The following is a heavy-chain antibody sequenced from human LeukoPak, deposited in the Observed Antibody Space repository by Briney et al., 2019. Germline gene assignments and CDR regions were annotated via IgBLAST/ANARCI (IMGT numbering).Heavy chain of an antibody. CDR3: ASPNYYGSGSYYYGMDV. Sequence: GGSLRLSCAASGFTFSSYNMNWVRQAPGKGLEWVSYITTSSSSIYYADSVKGRFTISRDNDKNSLYLQMNSLRAEDTAVYYCASPNYYGSGSYYYGMDVWGQGTTVTVSS. CDR1: GFTFSSYN. V-gene: IGHV3-48*01. D-gene: IGHD3-10*01. CDR2: ITTSSSSI. J-gene: IGHJ6*02.